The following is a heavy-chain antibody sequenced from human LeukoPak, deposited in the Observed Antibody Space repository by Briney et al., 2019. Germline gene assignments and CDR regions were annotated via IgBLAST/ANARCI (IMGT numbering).Heavy chain of an antibody. CDR2: IWYDGSYK. CDR3: ARGSQRAFDI. J-gene: IGHJ3*02. Sequence: GGSLRLSCAASGFTFSSYGMHWVRQAPGKGLEWVAAIWYDGSYKYYADSVKGRFTISRVISKNTLYLQMNSLRAEDTAVYYCARGSQRAFDIWGQGTMVTVSS. V-gene: IGHV3-33*01. CDR1: GFTFSSYG. D-gene: IGHD6-25*01.